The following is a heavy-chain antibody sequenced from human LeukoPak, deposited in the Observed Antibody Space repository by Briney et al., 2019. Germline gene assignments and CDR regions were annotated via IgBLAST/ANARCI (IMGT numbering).Heavy chain of an antibody. V-gene: IGHV4-59*01. CDR2: IYYSGST. CDR3: ARAGADYGDPIDY. CDR1: GGSISSYY. J-gene: IGHJ4*02. Sequence: SETLSLTCTVSGGSISSYYWSWLRQPPGKGLEWVGYIYYSGSTNYNPSLKSRVTISVDTSKNQFSLKLSSVTAADTAVYYCARAGADYGDPIDYWGQGTLVTVSS. D-gene: IGHD4-17*01.